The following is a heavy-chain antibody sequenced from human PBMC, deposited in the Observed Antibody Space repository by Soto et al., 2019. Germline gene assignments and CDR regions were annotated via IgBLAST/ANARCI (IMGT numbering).Heavy chain of an antibody. J-gene: IGHJ4*02. D-gene: IGHD3-22*01. Sequence: SETLSLTCTVSGGSISSGDYYWSWIRQPPGKGLEWIGYIYYSGSTYYNPSLKSRVTISVDTSKNQFSLKLSSVTAADTAVYYCARFDGRYDSSGYYFDYWGQGTLVTVPQ. CDR2: IYYSGST. CDR3: ARFDGRYDSSGYYFDY. V-gene: IGHV4-30-4*01. CDR1: GGSISSGDYY.